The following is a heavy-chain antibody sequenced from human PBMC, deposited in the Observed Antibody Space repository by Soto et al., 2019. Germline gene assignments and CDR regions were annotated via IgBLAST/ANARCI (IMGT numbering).Heavy chain of an antibody. D-gene: IGHD6-13*01. CDR2: IWYDGSNK. Sequence: QVQLVESGGGVVQPGRSLRLSCAASXXTFSXYGMHWVRQAXGKGLEWVAVIWYDGSNKYYADSVKGRFTISRDNSKNTLYLQMNSLRAEDTAVYYCARWGIAAGDYWGQGTLVTVSS. CDR3: ARWGIAAGDY. J-gene: IGHJ4*02. V-gene: IGHV3-33*01. CDR1: XXTFSXYG.